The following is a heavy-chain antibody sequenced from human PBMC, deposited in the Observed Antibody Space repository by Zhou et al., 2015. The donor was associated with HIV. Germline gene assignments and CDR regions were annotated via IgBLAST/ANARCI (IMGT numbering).Heavy chain of an antibody. V-gene: IGHV1-69*01. J-gene: IGHJ2*01. CDR1: AGTFSSYG. D-gene: IGHD6-13*01. CDR2: VIPIFGTA. CDR3: ARSLAAAAGYWYFDL. Sequence: QVQLVQSGAEVKKPGSSVKVSCKPSAGTFSSYGISWVRQAPGQGLEWMGGVIPIFGTANYIQKLQGRVTITADESTSTAYMGLSSLRSEDTAIYYCARSLAAAAGYWYFDLWGRGTLVAVSS.